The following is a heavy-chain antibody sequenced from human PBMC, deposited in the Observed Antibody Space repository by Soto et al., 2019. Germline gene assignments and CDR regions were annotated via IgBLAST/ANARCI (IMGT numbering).Heavy chain of an antibody. Sequence: PGESLKISCKGSGYSFTSYWIGWVRQMPGKGLEWMGIIYPGDSDTRYSPSFQGQVTISADKSISTAYLQGSSLKASDTAMYYCASPISGSPTDYGMDVWGQGTTVTVSS. V-gene: IGHV5-51*01. D-gene: IGHD1-26*01. CDR1: GYSFTSYW. J-gene: IGHJ6*02. CDR3: ASPISGSPTDYGMDV. CDR2: IYPGDSDT.